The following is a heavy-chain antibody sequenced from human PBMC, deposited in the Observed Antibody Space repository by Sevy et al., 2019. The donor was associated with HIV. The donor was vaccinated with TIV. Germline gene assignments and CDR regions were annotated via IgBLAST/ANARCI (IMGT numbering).Heavy chain of an antibody. D-gene: IGHD1-26*01. J-gene: IGHJ5*02. V-gene: IGHV4-4*07. CDR3: ARDLIVGATTRSGWFDP. Sequence: SETLSLTCTVSGGSISSYYWSWIRQPAGKGLEWIGRIYTSRSTNYNPSLKSRVTMSVDTSKNQFTLKLGSVTAADTAVYYCARDLIVGATTRSGWFDPWGQGTLVTVSS. CDR1: GGSISSYY. CDR2: IYTSRST.